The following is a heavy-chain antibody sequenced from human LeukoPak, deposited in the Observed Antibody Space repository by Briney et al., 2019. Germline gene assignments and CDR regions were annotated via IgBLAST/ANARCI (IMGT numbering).Heavy chain of an antibody. D-gene: IGHD1-26*01. V-gene: IGHV1-18*01. CDR1: GNTFTSYG. J-gene: IGHJ4*02. CDR3: ARDPPSGSPCDY. CDR2: ISAYNGNT. Sequence: ASVKVSCKASGNTFTSYGIIWVRQAPGQGLEWMGWISAYNGNTNYAQKLQGRVTMTTDPSTSTAYMELRSLRSDDTAVYYCARDPPSGSPCDYWGQGTLVTVSS.